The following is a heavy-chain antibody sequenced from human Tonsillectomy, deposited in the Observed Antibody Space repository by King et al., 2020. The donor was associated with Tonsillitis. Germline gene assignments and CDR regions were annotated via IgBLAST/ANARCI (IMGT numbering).Heavy chain of an antibody. V-gene: IGHV1-2*02. CDR3: ARGVGSWYSSGWYYFDY. CDR2: INPNSGGT. Sequence: QLVQSGAEVKKPGASVKVSCKASGSTFTGYYMQWVRQAPGQGLEWMGWINPNSGGTNNAQKFQGRVTMTWDTSISTAYMELSRLRSDDTAVYYCARGVGSWYSSGWYYFDYWGQGTLVTVSS. D-gene: IGHD6-19*01. J-gene: IGHJ4*02. CDR1: GSTFTGYY.